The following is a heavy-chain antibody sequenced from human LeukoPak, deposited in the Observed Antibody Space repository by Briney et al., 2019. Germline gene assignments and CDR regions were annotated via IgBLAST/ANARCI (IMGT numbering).Heavy chain of an antibody. CDR2: ANHRGTP. CDR1: GGSFSGYF. V-gene: IGHV4-34*01. D-gene: IGHD3-3*01. Sequence: SETLSLTCTVNGGSFSGYFWSWIRQPPGKGLSGMGEANHRGTPTKHPCLRSRVSISVDASKSQFSLQLSSVTAADTAIYFCARGGGGKLAGVVPSHYYFMDVWDKGITVIVSS. J-gene: IGHJ6*03. CDR3: ARGGGGKLAGVVPSHYYFMDV.